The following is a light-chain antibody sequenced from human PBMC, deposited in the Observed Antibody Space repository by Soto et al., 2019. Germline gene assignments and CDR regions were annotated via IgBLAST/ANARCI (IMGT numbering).Light chain of an antibody. J-gene: IGKJ1*01. CDR2: AAS. CDR3: QQYNDYPWT. V-gene: IGKV1-5*01. CDR1: QSISNW. Sequence: DIRMTQTPSTLSASVGDRVTITCRASQSISNWLARYQQKPGKAPNLLIYAASSLQSGVPSRFSGSVSGTEFTLAISSLQPDDFATYYCQQYNDYPWTFGQGTKVEIK.